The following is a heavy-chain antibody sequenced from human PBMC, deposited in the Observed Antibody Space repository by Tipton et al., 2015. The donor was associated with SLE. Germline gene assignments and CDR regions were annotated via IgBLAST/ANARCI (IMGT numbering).Heavy chain of an antibody. D-gene: IGHD6-13*01. V-gene: IGHV4-34*01. CDR3: ARGRHGIALPHSPYFNY. CDR1: GGSFSGYY. Sequence: TLSLTCAVYGGSFSGYYWSWIRQPPGKGLEWIGEINHSGSTNYNPSLKSRVTISVDTSKNQFSLKLSSVTAADTAVYYCARGRHGIALPHSPYFNYWGQGTLVTVSS. J-gene: IGHJ4*02. CDR2: INHSGST.